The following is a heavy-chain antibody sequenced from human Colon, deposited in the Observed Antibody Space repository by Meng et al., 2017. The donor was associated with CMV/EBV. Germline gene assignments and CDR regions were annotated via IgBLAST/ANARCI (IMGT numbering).Heavy chain of an antibody. CDR1: GFSLMTYT. J-gene: IGHJ5*02. Sequence: GGSLRLSCTASGFSLMTYTMIWVHQAPGKGLEWVTSINSNGRGSFYADSVKGRFTVSRDNAKKSVYLEMNSLRGDDTAVYYCATAGGYSNNVYGVDPWGQGTLVTVSS. V-gene: IGHV3-21*01. D-gene: IGHD2-8*01. CDR3: ATAGGYSNNVYGVDP. CDR2: INSNGRGS.